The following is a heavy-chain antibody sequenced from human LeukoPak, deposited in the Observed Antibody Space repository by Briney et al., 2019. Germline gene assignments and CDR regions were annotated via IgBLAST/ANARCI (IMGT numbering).Heavy chain of an antibody. CDR1: GFTFRSYS. J-gene: IGHJ5*02. Sequence: GGSLRLSCAASGFTFRSYSMNWVRQAPGKGLEWVSYISSASNTIYHADSVKGRFTISRDNAKNSLYLQMNSLRAEDTAMYYCARDGWFGDYNWFDPWGQGTLVTVSS. D-gene: IGHD3-10*01. CDR2: ISSASNTI. CDR3: ARDGWFGDYNWFDP. V-gene: IGHV3-48*01.